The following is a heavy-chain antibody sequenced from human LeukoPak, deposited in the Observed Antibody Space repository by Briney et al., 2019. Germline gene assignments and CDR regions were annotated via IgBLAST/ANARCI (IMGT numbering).Heavy chain of an antibody. D-gene: IGHD3-10*01. CDR3: ARYYGSGRDADY. CDR2: IFYDGSS. V-gene: IGHV4-59*05. Sequence: GSLRLSCAASGFTFSSYAMSWVRQPPGKGLEWIGSIFYDGSSVYNPSLKSRVTISVDTSKNKFSLKVKSVTAADTAVYFCARYYGSGRDADYWGQGTLVTVSS. J-gene: IGHJ4*02. CDR1: GFTFSSYA.